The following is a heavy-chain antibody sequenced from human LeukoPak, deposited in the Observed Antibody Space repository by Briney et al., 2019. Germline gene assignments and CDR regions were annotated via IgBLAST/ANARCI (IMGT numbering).Heavy chain of an antibody. J-gene: IGHJ5*02. CDR3: ARGRDGYNWISQGNNWFDP. CDR1: GYTLTELS. V-gene: IGHV3-21*01. D-gene: IGHD5-24*01. Sequence: ASVKVSCKVSGYTLTELSMHWVRQAPGKGLEWVSSSSSSSSYIYYADSVKGRFTISRDNAKNSLYLQMNSLRAEDTAVYYCARGRDGYNWISQGNNWFDPWGQGTLVTVSS. CDR2: SSSSSSYI.